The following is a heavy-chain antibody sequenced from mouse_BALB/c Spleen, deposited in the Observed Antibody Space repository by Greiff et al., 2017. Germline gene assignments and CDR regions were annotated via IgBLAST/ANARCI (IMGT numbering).Heavy chain of an antibody. D-gene: IGHD2-3*01. V-gene: IGHV5-6*01. CDR2: ISSGGSYT. Sequence: EVQLMESGGDLVKPGGSLKLSCAASGFTFSSYGMSWVRQTPDKRLEWVATISSGGSYTYYPDSVKGRFTISRDNAKNTLYLQLSSLKSEDTAMYYCVRQDGYHRGFAYWGQGTLVTVSA. CDR1: GFTFSSYG. J-gene: IGHJ3*01. CDR3: VRQDGYHRGFAY.